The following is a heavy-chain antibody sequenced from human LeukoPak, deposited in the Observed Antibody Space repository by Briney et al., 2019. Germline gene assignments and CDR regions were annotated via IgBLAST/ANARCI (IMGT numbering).Heavy chain of an antibody. V-gene: IGHV1-2*02. CDR3: ASSKDSGSLPSSFDF. Sequence: GASVTVSFTSSGYTFTAYYMHWVRQAPGQGLEWMGWINPNSGGTNYPQKFQGRVTMTRDTSISTAYMDLSRLRSDDPAVYYFASSKDSGSLPSSFDFWGQGTLVPVFS. CDR1: GYTFTAYY. J-gene: IGHJ4*02. D-gene: IGHD1-26*01. CDR2: INPNSGGT.